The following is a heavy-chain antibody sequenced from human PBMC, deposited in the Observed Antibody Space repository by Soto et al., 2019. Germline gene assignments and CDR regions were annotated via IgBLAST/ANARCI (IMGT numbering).Heavy chain of an antibody. CDR1: GGSISSSRYY. CDR3: ARGVNYYDSSGSSWFDP. J-gene: IGHJ5*02. CDR2: IYYSGST. V-gene: IGHV4-39*07. Sequence: SETLSLTCTVSGGSISSSRYYWGWIRQPPGKGLEWIGSIYYSGSTYYNPSLKSRVTISVDTSKNQFSLKLSSVTAADTAVYYCARGVNYYDSSGSSWFDPWGQGALVTVS. D-gene: IGHD3-22*01.